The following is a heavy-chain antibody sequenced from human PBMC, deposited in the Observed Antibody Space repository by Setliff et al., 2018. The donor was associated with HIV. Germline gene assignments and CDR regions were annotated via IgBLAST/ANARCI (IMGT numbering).Heavy chain of an antibody. Sequence: PGESLKISCHLSGYSFVDFWIGWVRQMPGKGLEWVGFIYPGDSDSRYSPSFRGQVHISADKSTTTAYLDWASLKASDTAMYYCVRYIGAAAGYIDHWGQGTLGTVSS. CDR3: VRYIGAAAGYIDH. D-gene: IGHD6-25*01. CDR1: GYSFVDFW. J-gene: IGHJ4*02. CDR2: IYPGDSDS. V-gene: IGHV5-51*01.